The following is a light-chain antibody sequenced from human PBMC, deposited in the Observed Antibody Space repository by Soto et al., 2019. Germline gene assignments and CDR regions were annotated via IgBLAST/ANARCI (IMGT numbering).Light chain of an antibody. V-gene: IGKV1-17*01. J-gene: IGKJ2*01. CDR3: LQHNTYPYT. CDR2: AAS. Sequence: DIPMTQSPSSLSASVGDRVTVTCRASQGIGDNLGWYQQKPGKAPKRLMYAASSLESGVPSRFSGSGSGTEFTLTISSLQPEDFATYYCLQHNTYPYTFGQGTKLEIK. CDR1: QGIGDN.